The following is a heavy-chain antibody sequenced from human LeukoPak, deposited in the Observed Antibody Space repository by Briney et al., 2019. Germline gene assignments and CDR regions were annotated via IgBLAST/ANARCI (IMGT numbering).Heavy chain of an antibody. J-gene: IGHJ4*02. V-gene: IGHV4-59*12. Sequence: SETLSLTCTVSGGSISSYYWTWIRQPPGKGLEWIGYIYYSGTTNYNPSLKSRVTISVDTSKNQFSLKVSSVTAADTAVYYCAREGGPYRPLDYSGQGTLVTVSS. CDR1: GGSISSYY. CDR2: IYYSGTT. CDR3: AREGGPYRPLDY.